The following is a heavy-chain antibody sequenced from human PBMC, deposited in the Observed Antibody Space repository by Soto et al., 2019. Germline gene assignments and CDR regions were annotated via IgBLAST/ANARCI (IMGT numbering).Heavy chain of an antibody. J-gene: IGHJ6*03. CDR2: MNPNSGNT. CDR1: GYTFTSYD. Sequence: QVPLVQSGAEVKKPGASVKVSCKASGYTFTSYDINWVRQATGQGLEWMGWMNPNSGNTGYAQKFQGRVTMTRNTSISTAYMELSSLRSADTAVYYCARGPLDPPYYYYYYMDVWGKGTTVTVSS. V-gene: IGHV1-8*01. CDR3: ARGPLDPPYYYYYYMDV.